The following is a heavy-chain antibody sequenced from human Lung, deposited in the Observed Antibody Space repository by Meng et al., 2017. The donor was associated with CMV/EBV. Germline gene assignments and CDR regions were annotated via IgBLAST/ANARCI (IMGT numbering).Heavy chain of an antibody. J-gene: IGHJ4*02. Sequence: GGSXRLSCTASGFTFSDHYMEWIRQAPGRGLEWIARIRDKDSRYSTEYAASVRGRFTISRDDSKLLFLEMTSLKTEDTAVYYCARTSRRTRDFDYWGQGTLVTVSS. D-gene: IGHD1-7*01. CDR1: GFTFSDHY. CDR3: ARTSRRTRDFDY. V-gene: IGHV3-72*01. CDR2: IRDKDSRYST.